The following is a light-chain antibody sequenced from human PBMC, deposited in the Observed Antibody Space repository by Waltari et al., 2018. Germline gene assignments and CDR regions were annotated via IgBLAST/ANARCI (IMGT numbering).Light chain of an antibody. V-gene: IGKV1-5*03. CDR2: EAS. J-gene: IGKJ1*01. Sequence: QMTQSPSTLSASVGDRVTVTCRASQNVGTSLAWYQQKPGKAPNVLNFEASTLQSGVPSRCSGDGSGTEFTLTVSSLQPDDFATYYCQVYDGYSGTFGQGTRVEIK. CDR3: QVYDGYSGT. CDR1: QNVGTS.